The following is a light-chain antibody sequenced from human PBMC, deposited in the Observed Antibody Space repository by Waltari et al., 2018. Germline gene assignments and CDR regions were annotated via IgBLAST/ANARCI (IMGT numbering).Light chain of an antibody. CDR2: DVP. CDR1: SSDIGGYNY. V-gene: IGLV2-11*01. J-gene: IGLJ2*01. Sequence: QSALTQPRSVSGSPGQSVTLSCTGTSSDIGGYNYVSWYQQHPGKVPKLIIFDVPRRPSGVPARCPGAKAGNPASLTISGLQAGDEAVYFCCSYAGKYTSVFGAGTKVTVL. CDR3: CSYAGKYTSV.